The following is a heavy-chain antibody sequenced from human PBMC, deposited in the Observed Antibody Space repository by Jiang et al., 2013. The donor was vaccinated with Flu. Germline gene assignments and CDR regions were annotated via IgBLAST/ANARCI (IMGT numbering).Heavy chain of an antibody. CDR2: INPNSGGT. V-gene: IGHV1-2*02. CDR1: GYTFTGYY. CDR3: ARDTPKSPSVPLGRYCSGGSCYPEHLNYYYYGMDV. J-gene: IGHJ6*02. Sequence: KVSCKASGYTFTGYYMHWVRQAPGQGLEWMGWINPNSGGTNYAQKFQGRVTMTRDTSISTAYMELSRLRSDDTAVYYCARDTPKSPSVPLGRYCSGGSCYPEHLNYYYYGMDVWGQGTTVTVSS. D-gene: IGHD2-15*01.